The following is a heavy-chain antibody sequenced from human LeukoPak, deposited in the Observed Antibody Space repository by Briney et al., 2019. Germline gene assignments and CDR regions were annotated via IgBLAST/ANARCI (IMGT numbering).Heavy chain of an antibody. CDR1: GFTFRNYA. D-gene: IGHD6-13*01. CDR2: ISYDGSKK. Sequence: PGGSLRLSCVASGFTFRNYAMHWVRQAPGKGLEWVAIISYDGSKKYFADSVKVRFGISRENSKKTLYLEMNSLTTEDTAVYYCATESVAGTFGGGGLDVWGLGTTVIVSS. CDR3: ATESVAGTFGGGGLDV. V-gene: IGHV3-30*09. J-gene: IGHJ6*02.